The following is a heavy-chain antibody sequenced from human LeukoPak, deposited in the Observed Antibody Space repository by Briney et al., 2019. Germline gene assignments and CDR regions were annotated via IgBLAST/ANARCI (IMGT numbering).Heavy chain of an antibody. J-gene: IGHJ4*02. CDR2: IYSGGRT. CDR3: ARDRLYDVSLGRDY. CDR1: GFTVSSNY. D-gene: IGHD2-2*02. V-gene: IGHV3-66*02. Sequence: GGSLRLSCAASGFTVSSNYMSWVRQAPGKGLEWVSVIYSGGRTYYADSVKGRFTISRDNSKNTLYLQMNSLRAEDTAVYYCARDRLYDVSLGRDYWGQGTLVTVSS.